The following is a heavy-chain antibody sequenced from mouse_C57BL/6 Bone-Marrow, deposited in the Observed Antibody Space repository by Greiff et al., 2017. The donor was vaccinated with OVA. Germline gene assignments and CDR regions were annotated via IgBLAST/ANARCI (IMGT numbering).Heavy chain of an antibody. Sequence: VQLQQPGAELVKPGASVKLSCKASGYTFTSYWMQWVKQRPGQGLEWIGEIDPSDSYTNYNQKFKGKATLTVDTSSSTAYMQLSSLTSEDSAVYDCARDYGSRNWYFDVWGTGTTVTVSS. J-gene: IGHJ1*03. V-gene: IGHV1-50*01. CDR1: GYTFTSYW. CDR2: IDPSDSYT. CDR3: ARDYGSRNWYFDV. D-gene: IGHD1-1*01.